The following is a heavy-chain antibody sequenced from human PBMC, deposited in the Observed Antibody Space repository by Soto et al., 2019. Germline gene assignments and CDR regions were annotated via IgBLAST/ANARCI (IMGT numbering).Heavy chain of an antibody. J-gene: IGHJ6*03. Sequence: QVQLVESGGGVVQPGRSLRLSCAASGFTFSSYGMHWVRQAPGKGLEWVAVIWYDGSNKYYADSVKGRFTISRDNSKNALYLQMNSLRAEDTAVYYCARGRVDYYYYYMDVWGKGTTVTVSS. V-gene: IGHV3-33*01. CDR1: GFTFSSYG. CDR3: ARGRVDYYYYYMDV. CDR2: IWYDGSNK.